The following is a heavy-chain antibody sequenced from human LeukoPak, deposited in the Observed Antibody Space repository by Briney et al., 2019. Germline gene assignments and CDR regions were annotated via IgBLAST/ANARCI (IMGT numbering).Heavy chain of an antibody. CDR3: ARMIGDDAFDI. CDR1: VGSISSYY. J-gene: IGHJ3*02. D-gene: IGHD3-22*01. Sequence: SETLSLTCTVSVGSISSYYWSWIRQPPGKGLEWIGTIYYSGTTYYNPSLKSRVTISVDTSRNQFSLKLSSVTATDTAVYYCARMIGDDAFDIWGQGTMVTVSS. V-gene: IGHV4-59*04. CDR2: IYYSGTT.